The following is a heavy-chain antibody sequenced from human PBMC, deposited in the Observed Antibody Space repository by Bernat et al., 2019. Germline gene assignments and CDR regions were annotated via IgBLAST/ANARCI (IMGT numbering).Heavy chain of an antibody. V-gene: IGHV3-74*01. Sequence: EVQLVESGGGLIQPGGSLRLSCAASGFTFSSYWMHWVRQAPGKGLVWVSRINNDGIITTYADSVKGRFTISRDNAKNTLYLQMNSLGAEDTAVYYCASGISIFQGNVDDSWGQGTLVSVSS. CDR2: INNDGIIT. D-gene: IGHD2/OR15-2a*01. CDR1: GFTFSSYW. J-gene: IGHJ4*02. CDR3: ASGISIFQGNVDDS.